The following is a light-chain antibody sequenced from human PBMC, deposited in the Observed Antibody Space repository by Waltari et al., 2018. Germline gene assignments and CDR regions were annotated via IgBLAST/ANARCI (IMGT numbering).Light chain of an antibody. Sequence: DIKMTKSPSSLSASVGDRVTITCRATQSIAAYLNWYQQIPGKAPKLLIYGATRLQSGVPSRFSGSGSGTDFTLTISSLQPEDSATYYCQQGYSTPLYTFGQGTKLEI. CDR2: GAT. V-gene: IGKV1-39*01. CDR3: QQGYSTPLYT. CDR1: QSIAAY. J-gene: IGKJ2*01.